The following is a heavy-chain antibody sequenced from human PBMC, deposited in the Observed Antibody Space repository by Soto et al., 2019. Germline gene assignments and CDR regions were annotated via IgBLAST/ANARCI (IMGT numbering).Heavy chain of an antibody. CDR3: ARDPRLQYYFDY. D-gene: IGHD4-4*01. Sequence: SVRVSCKASGVTFSSYAISWVRQAPRQGLEWMGGIIPIFGTANYAQKFQGRVTITADESTSTAYMELSSLRSEDTAVYYCARDPRLQYYFDYWGQGTLVTVSS. V-gene: IGHV1-69*13. CDR2: IIPIFGTA. J-gene: IGHJ4*02. CDR1: GVTFSSYA.